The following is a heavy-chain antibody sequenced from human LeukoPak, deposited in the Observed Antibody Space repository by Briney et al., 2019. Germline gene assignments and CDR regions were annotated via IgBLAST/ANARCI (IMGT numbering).Heavy chain of an antibody. J-gene: IGHJ6*03. V-gene: IGHV4-59*11. Sequence: SETLSLTCTVSGGSFNSHYWNWIRQPPGKGLEWIGYIYYSGSTNYNPSLKSRVTMSVDTSKNQFSLKLNSVTAADTAVYYCARGEWELRDYYYMDVWGKGTTVTISS. CDR2: IYYSGST. D-gene: IGHD1-26*01. CDR1: GGSFNSHY. CDR3: ARGEWELRDYYYMDV.